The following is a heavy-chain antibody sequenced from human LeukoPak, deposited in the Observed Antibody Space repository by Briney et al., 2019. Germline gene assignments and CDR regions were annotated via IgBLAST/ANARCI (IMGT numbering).Heavy chain of an antibody. J-gene: IGHJ4*02. CDR1: EFTFSSYS. D-gene: IGHD3-22*01. CDR2: ISAIINNKT. V-gene: IGHV3-23*01. Sequence: GGSLRLSCAASEFTFSSYSMTWVRQAPGKGLQWVSSISAIINNKTYYADSVKGRFTISRDDSKNTLFLQMHSLRAEDTAVYFCAKPSSGYYYWGQGILVTVSS. CDR3: AKPSSGYYY.